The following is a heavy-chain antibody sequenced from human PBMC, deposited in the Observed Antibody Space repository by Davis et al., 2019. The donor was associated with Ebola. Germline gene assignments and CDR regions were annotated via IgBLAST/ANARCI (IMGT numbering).Heavy chain of an antibody. CDR2: ISAYNGNT. V-gene: IGHV1-18*04. Sequence: ASVKVSCKASGYTFTSYGISWVRQAPGQGLEWMGWISAYNGNTNYAQKLQGRVTMTTDTSTSTAYMELSSLRSEDTAVYYCARGITPSYYVWGSDRSDAFGIWGQGTMVTVSS. J-gene: IGHJ3*02. CDR3: ARGITPSYYVWGSDRSDAFGI. CDR1: GYTFTSYG. D-gene: IGHD3-16*02.